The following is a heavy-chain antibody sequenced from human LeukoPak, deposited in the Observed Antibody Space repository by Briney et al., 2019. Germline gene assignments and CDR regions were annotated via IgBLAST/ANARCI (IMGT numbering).Heavy chain of an antibody. CDR2: ISSSSSTI. Sequence: GGSLRLSCAASGFTFSSYSMNWVRQAPGKGLEWVSYISSSSSTIHYADSVKGRFTISRDNAKNSLYLQMNSLRAEDTAVYYCARDYCSSTSCYDYWGQGTLVTVSS. CDR3: ARDYCSSTSCYDY. CDR1: GFTFSSYS. J-gene: IGHJ4*02. V-gene: IGHV3-48*01. D-gene: IGHD2-2*01.